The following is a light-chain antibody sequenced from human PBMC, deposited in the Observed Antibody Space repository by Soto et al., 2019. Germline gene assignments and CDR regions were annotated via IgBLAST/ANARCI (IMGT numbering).Light chain of an antibody. V-gene: IGKV3-15*01. CDR2: GAS. CDR3: QQYGRSPFT. Sequence: EIVMTQSPATLSVSPGERATLSCGASQSISSKLAWYQQKPGQAPRLLIYGASTRATGIPARFSGSGSGTEFTLTISSLQSEDFAVYYCQQYGRSPFTFGPGTKVDIK. CDR1: QSISSK. J-gene: IGKJ3*01.